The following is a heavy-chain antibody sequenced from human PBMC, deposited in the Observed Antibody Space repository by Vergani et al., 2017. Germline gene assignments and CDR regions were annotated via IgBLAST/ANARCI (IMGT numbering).Heavy chain of an antibody. CDR3: ARDIGIVPAAITYMDV. CDR2: ISYDGSNK. V-gene: IGHV3-30*01. D-gene: IGHD2-2*02. CDR1: GFTFSSYA. Sequence: QVQLVESGGGVVQPGRSLRLSCAASGFTFSSYAMHWVRQAPGKGLEWVAVISYDGSNKYYADSVKGRFTISRDNSKNTLYLKMNSLRAEDTAVYYCARDIGIVPAAITYMDVWGKGTTVTVSS. J-gene: IGHJ6*03.